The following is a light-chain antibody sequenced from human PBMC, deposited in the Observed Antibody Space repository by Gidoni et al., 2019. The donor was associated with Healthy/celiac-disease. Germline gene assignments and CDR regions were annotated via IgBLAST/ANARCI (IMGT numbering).Light chain of an antibody. CDR1: QSVSSSY. J-gene: IGKJ2*01. V-gene: IGKV3-20*01. CDR3: QQYDT. CDR2: GAS. Sequence: EIVLTQSPGTRSWSPGERATLSCRASQSVSSSYLAWYQQKPGQAPRLLIYGASSRATGIPDRFSGSGSGTDFTLTISRLEPEDFAVYYCQQYDTFGQGTKLEIK.